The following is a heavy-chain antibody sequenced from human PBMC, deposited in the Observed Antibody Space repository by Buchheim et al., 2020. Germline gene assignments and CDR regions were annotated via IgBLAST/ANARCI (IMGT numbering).Heavy chain of an antibody. Sequence: QLQLQESGPGLVKPSETLSLTCTVSGGSISSSSYYWGWIRQPPGKGLEWIGSIYYSGSTYYNPSLKSRVTISVDTSKNPFSLKLSSVTAADTAVYYCARSITIFGVVSNWFDPWGQGTL. D-gene: IGHD3-3*01. V-gene: IGHV4-39*01. CDR3: ARSITIFGVVSNWFDP. CDR2: IYYSGST. CDR1: GGSISSSSYY. J-gene: IGHJ5*02.